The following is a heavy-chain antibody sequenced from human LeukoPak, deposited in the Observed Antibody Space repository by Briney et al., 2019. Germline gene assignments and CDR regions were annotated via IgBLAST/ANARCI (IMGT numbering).Heavy chain of an antibody. V-gene: IGHV1-8*01. CDR1: GYTFTTYD. CDR3: ARGKLTRFGDLKTLDY. J-gene: IGHJ4*02. D-gene: IGHD3-10*01. CDR2: MNPNSGKT. Sequence: GASVKVSCKASGYTFTTYDISWVRQATGQGLEWMGWMNPNSGKTDYAQKFQGRVTMTRHTSISTAYMELSSLRSEDTAVYYCARGKLTRFGDLKTLDYWGQGTLVTVSS.